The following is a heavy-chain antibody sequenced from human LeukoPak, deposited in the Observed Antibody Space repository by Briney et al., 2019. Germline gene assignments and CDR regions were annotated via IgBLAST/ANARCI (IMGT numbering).Heavy chain of an antibody. Sequence: PSETLSLTCAVYGGSLNGYYWSWIRQSPGKGLEWLGEIDHRGATKYNASLESRVTISLDTPFNQFSLELTSVTAADTAIYYCARGSSYGASGYPYFDPWGQGTLVPVS. CDR1: GGSLNGYY. CDR3: ARGSSYGASGYPYFDP. CDR2: IDHRGAT. J-gene: IGHJ4*02. D-gene: IGHD3-22*01. V-gene: IGHV4-34*01.